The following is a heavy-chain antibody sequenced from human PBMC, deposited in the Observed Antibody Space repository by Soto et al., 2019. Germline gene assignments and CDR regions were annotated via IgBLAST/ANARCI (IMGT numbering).Heavy chain of an antibody. CDR3: ATRFDGLGSYGY. D-gene: IGHD3-16*01. CDR2: IYHSGST. V-gene: IGHV4-4*02. J-gene: IGHJ4*02. CDR1: GGSIISSNW. Sequence: SETLSLTCAVSGGSIISSNWWTLVRQPPGKGLEWIGEIYHSGSTNYIPSLKSRVTISVDKSKNQFSLKLTSVTAADTAVYYCATRFDGLGSYGYWGQGTPVTVSS.